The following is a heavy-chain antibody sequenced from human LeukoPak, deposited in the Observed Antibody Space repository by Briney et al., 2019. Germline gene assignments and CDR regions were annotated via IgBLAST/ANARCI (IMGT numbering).Heavy chain of an antibody. CDR1: GFTFGDYA. Sequence: GGSLRLSCTASGFTFGDYAMSWVRQAPGKGLEWVGFIRSKAYGGTTEYAASVKGRFTISRDDYKSIAYLQMNSLKTEDTAVYYCTRGVGATPRYYFDYWGQGALVTVSS. D-gene: IGHD1-26*01. V-gene: IGHV3-49*04. J-gene: IGHJ4*02. CDR3: TRGVGATPRYYFDY. CDR2: IRSKAYGGTT.